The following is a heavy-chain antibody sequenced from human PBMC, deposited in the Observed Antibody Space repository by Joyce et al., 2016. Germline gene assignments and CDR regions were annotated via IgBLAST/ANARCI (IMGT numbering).Heavy chain of an antibody. CDR3: ARGGYDFWSGSTLDY. CDR2: ISGSGGST. V-gene: IGHV3-23*01. CDR1: GFTFSTYA. D-gene: IGHD3-3*01. Sequence: VHLLESGGGLVQPGGSLRLSCAASGFTFSTYAMGWVRQIQGKGLGWVSIISGSGGSTYYADSVKGRFTVSRDNSKNTLDLQMNSLRAEDTAVYYCARGGYDFWSGSTLDYWGQGTKVTVSS. J-gene: IGHJ4*02.